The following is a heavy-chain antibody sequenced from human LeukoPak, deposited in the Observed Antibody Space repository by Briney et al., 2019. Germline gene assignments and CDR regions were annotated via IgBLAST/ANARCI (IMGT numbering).Heavy chain of an antibody. D-gene: IGHD1-26*01. CDR2: ISYDGSNK. Sequence: GGSLGLSCAASGFTFSSYGMHWVRQAPGKGLEWVAVISYDGSNKYYTDSVKGRFTISRDNSKNTLYLQMNSLRAEDTAVYYCARDVGSGNYYRGYFDYWGQGTLVTVSS. V-gene: IGHV3-30*03. J-gene: IGHJ4*02. CDR3: ARDVGSGNYYRGYFDY. CDR1: GFTFSSYG.